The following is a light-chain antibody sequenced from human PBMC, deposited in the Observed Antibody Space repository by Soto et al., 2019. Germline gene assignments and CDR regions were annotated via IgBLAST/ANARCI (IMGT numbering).Light chain of an antibody. CDR3: QQRSNWPLT. V-gene: IGKV3-11*01. J-gene: IGKJ4*01. CDR1: QSVSSY. CDR2: DAS. Sequence: EIVLTQSPATLSLSPGERATLSCRDSQSVSSYLAWYQQKTGQAPRILIYDASNRATGIPDRLSGSGSGTDLNLTISSLEPEDFAVYYCQQRSNWPLTFGGGTKVDIK.